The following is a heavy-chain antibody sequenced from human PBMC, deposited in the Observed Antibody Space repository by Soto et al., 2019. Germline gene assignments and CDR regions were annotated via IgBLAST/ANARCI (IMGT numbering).Heavy chain of an antibody. Sequence: QVQLVQSGAEVKKPGASVKVSCKASGYTFTSYGISWVRQAPGQGLEWMGWISAYNGNTNYAQKLQGRVTMTTDTSTSTAYMELRSLRSDDTAVYCCARANHGPTVTAGGYYGMDVWGQGTTVTVSS. D-gene: IGHD4-17*01. CDR1: GYTFTSYG. CDR2: ISAYNGNT. CDR3: ARANHGPTVTAGGYYGMDV. J-gene: IGHJ6*02. V-gene: IGHV1-18*04.